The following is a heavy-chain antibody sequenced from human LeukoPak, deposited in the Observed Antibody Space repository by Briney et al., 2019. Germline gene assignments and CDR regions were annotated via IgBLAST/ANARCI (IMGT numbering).Heavy chain of an antibody. CDR2: ISAYNGNT. CDR1: GYTFTSYG. D-gene: IGHD3-9*01. J-gene: IGHJ4*02. CDR3: ARAKLYYDILTGLDY. V-gene: IGHV1-18*01. Sequence: ASVKVSCKASGYTFTSYGISWVRQAPGQGLEWMGWISAYNGNTNYAQKLQGRVTMTTDTSTSTAYMELRSLRSDDTAVYYCARAKLYYDILTGLDYWGQGTLVTVSS.